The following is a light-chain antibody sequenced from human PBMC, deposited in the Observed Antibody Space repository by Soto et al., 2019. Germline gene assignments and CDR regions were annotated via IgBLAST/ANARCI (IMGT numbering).Light chain of an antibody. V-gene: IGKV3-20*01. CDR2: GAS. J-gene: IGKJ1*01. CDR1: QSVSSSY. CDR3: QQYDSYSWT. Sequence: EIVLTQSPGTLSLSPGERATLSCRASQSVSSSYLAWYQQKPGQAPRLLMYGASSRATGIPDRFSGSGSGTDFTLTISRLEPDDFATYYCQQYDSYSWTFGQGTKVEVK.